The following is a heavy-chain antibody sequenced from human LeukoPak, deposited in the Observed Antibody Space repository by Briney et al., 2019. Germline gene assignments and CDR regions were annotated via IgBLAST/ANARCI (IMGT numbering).Heavy chain of an antibody. D-gene: IGHD3-10*01. Sequence: GGSLRLSCAASGFTFSDYSMNWVRQAPGKGLEWVSSISSSSSYIYYADSVKGRFTISRDNAKNSLYLQMNSLRAEDTAVYYCASYYGSGINDYWGQGTLVTVSS. CDR2: ISSSSSYI. V-gene: IGHV3-21*01. CDR1: GFTFSDYS. J-gene: IGHJ4*02. CDR3: ASYYGSGINDY.